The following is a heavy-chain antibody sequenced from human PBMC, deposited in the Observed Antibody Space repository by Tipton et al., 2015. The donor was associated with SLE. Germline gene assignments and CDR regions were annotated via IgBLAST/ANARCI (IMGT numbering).Heavy chain of an antibody. D-gene: IGHD2-2*02. CDR1: GFTFSFYG. V-gene: IGHV3-30*03. J-gene: IGHJ6*02. CDR2: ISYDGSNK. CDR3: ARDRYCSSTSCYTWLYYYYGMDV. Sequence: SLRLSCEASGFTFSFYGMHWVRQAPGKGLEWVAVISYDGSNKYYADSVKGRFTISRDNSKNTLYLQMNSLRAEDTAVYYCARDRYCSSTSCYTWLYYYYGMDVWGQGTTVTVSS.